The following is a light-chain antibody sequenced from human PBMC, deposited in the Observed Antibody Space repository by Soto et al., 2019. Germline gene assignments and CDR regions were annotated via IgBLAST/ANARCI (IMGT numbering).Light chain of an antibody. Sequence: DIVMTQSPDSLAVSLGERATINCKSSQTVLYSSTNKNYLSWHQLKPGQPPKLLIYWASTRASGVPDRFSGSGSGTDFTLTISSLQAEDVAVYYCQQYHSTPYTFGQGTKLEIK. CDR3: QQYHSTPYT. CDR1: QTVLYSSTNKNY. J-gene: IGKJ2*01. V-gene: IGKV4-1*01. CDR2: WAS.